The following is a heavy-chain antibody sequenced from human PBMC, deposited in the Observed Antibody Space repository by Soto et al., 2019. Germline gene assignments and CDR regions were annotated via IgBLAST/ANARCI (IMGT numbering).Heavy chain of an antibody. CDR1: GYTFTSYW. J-gene: IGHJ5*01. CDR2: VYPGDSDT. V-gene: IGHV5-51*01. D-gene: IGHD6-19*01. Sequence: GESLKISCQGSGYTFTSYWIAWVRQMPGKGLEWMAIVYPGDSDTRYSPSFQGHVTVSADKSISTAYLQWSSLKASDTAIYYCARPYSNGWYDSWGQGTLVTVSS. CDR3: ARPYSNGWYDS.